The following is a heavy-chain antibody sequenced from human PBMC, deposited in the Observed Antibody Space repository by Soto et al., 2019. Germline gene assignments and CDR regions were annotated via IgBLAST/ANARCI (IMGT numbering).Heavy chain of an antibody. CDR3: AHTRVPDTLDY. Sequence: QITLKESGPTLVKPTQTLTLTCTFSGFSLTTSGVGVTWIRQPPGKALEWLGLIYWNGIERYSPSLKSRLSLTKDNSKDQVVLTMTDVGPVDTATYYCAHTRVPDTLDYWGPGTRVTVSS. CDR2: IYWNGIE. D-gene: IGHD2-2*01. J-gene: IGHJ4*02. CDR1: GFSLTTSGVG. V-gene: IGHV2-5*01.